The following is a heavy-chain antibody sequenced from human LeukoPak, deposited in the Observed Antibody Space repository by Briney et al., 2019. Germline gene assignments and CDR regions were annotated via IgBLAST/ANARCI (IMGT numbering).Heavy chain of an antibody. CDR3: AKDKDGSRTVPTRYNWFDP. V-gene: IGHV3-23*01. Sequence: GGSLRLSCAASGFTFSSYAMSWVRQAPGKGLEWVSGISGSGGSTYYADSVKGRFTISRDNSKNTLYLQMNSLRAEDTAVYYCAKDKDGSRTVPTRYNWFDPWGQGTLVTVSS. CDR1: GFTFSSYA. CDR2: ISGSGGST. J-gene: IGHJ5*02. D-gene: IGHD3-10*01.